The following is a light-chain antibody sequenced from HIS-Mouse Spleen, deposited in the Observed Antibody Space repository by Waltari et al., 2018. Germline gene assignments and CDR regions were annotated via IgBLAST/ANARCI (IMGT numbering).Light chain of an antibody. J-gene: IGLJ2*01. Sequence: SYVLTQPPSVSVAPVKTARITCGGHNIGSKSVHWYQQKPGQAPALVVYDDSDRPSGIPERFSGSNSGNTATLTISRVEAGDEADYYCQVWDSSSDHVVFGGGTKLTVL. V-gene: IGLV3-21*03. CDR1: NIGSKS. CDR3: QVWDSSSDHVV. CDR2: DDS.